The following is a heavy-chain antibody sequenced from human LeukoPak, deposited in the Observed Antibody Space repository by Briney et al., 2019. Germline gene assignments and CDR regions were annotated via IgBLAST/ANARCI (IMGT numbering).Heavy chain of an antibody. Sequence: ASVKVSCKGSGGTFSSYAISWVRQAPGQGLEWMGGIIPVFGTANYAQKFQGRVTITTDESTSTAYMELSSLRSEDTAVYYCARYCSSTSCYAGFDYWGQGTLVTVSS. V-gene: IGHV1-69*05. CDR1: GGTFSSYA. D-gene: IGHD2-2*01. CDR2: IIPVFGTA. CDR3: ARYCSSTSCYAGFDY. J-gene: IGHJ4*02.